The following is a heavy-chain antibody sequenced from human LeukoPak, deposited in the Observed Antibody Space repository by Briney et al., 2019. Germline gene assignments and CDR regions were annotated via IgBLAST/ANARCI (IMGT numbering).Heavy chain of an antibody. CDR1: GGTFSSYA. CDR2: IIPIFGTA. CDR3: AREYASWGSRYFDY. J-gene: IGHJ4*02. D-gene: IGHD7-27*01. Sequence: SVKVSCKASGGTFSSYAISWVRQAPGQGLEWMGGIIPIFGTANYAQKFQGRVTITAGKSTSTAYMELSSLRSEDTAVYYCAREYASWGSRYFDYWGQGTLVTVSS. V-gene: IGHV1-69*06.